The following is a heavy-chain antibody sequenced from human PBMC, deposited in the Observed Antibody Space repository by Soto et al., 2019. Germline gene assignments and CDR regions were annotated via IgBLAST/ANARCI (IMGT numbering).Heavy chain of an antibody. V-gene: IGHV4-30-2*01. J-gene: IGHJ6*02. Sequence: SETLSLTGTVSGGSISSGGYYWSWIRQPPGRGLEWIGDIDHSGSTDYNPSLESRVTISVDTAKNRFSLNVTSVTAADTAVYYCVRGLRYSGMDVWGQGTTVTVSS. CDR2: IDHSGST. CDR1: GGSISSGGYY. CDR3: VRGLRYSGMDV.